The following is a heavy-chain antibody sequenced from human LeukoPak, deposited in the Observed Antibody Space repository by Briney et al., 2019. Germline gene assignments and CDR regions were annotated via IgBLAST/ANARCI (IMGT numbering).Heavy chain of an antibody. D-gene: IGHD6-19*01. V-gene: IGHV1-2*02. Sequence: ASVKVSCKASGYSFTGYYMHWVRQAPGQGLEWMGWINPSSSDTNYAQKFQGRVTMTRDTSFSIAYMELRSLRSDDTAVYYCARSVVAGTLDWFDPWGQGTLVTVSS. CDR1: GYSFTGYY. CDR2: INPSSSDT. CDR3: ARSVVAGTLDWFDP. J-gene: IGHJ5*02.